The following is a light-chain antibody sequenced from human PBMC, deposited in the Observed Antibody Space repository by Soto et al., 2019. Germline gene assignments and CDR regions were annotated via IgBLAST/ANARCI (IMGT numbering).Light chain of an antibody. V-gene: IGLV2-23*02. Sequence: QSVLTQPASVSGSPGQSITISCTGTSSDVGSYNLVSWYQQHPGKAPKLMIYEVSKRPSGVSNRFSGSKSGNTASLTISGLQAEDEADYYCCSYAGSSIRFGGGTKLTVL. CDR2: EVS. CDR1: SSDVGSYNL. CDR3: CSYAGSSIR. J-gene: IGLJ3*02.